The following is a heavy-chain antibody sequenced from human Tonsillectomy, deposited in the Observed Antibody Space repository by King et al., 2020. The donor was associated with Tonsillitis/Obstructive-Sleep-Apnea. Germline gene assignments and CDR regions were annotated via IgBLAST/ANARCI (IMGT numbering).Heavy chain of an antibody. V-gene: IGHV4-34*01. CDR2: INHSGST. Sequence: VQLQQWGAGLLKPSETLSLTCAVYGGSFSGYYWSWIRQPPGKGLEWIGEINHSGSTNYNPSLKSRVTLSVDTSKNQFSLKLSSVTAADTAMYYCARGLSSGYPYDALDIWGQGTMVTVSS. D-gene: IGHD3-22*01. CDR1: GGSFSGYY. CDR3: ARGLSSGYPYDALDI. J-gene: IGHJ3*02.